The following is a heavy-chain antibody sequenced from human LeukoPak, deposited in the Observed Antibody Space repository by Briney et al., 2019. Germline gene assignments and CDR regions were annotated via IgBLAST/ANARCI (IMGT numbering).Heavy chain of an antibody. D-gene: IGHD6-6*01. Sequence: ASVKVSCKASGYTFRSYGVNWVRQATGQGLEWMGWMNPKNGDTIYSQKFQGRVTMTSNTPTTTAYMELSSLTSEDTAVFYCARSIAHPYLYGRHLWGRGPGVSV. CDR3: ARSIAHPYLYGRHL. J-gene: IGHJ6*01. CDR2: MNPKNGDT. CDR1: GYTFRSYG. V-gene: IGHV1-8*02.